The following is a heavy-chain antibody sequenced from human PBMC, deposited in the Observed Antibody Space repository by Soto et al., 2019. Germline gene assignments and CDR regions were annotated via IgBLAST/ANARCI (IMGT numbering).Heavy chain of an antibody. CDR2: ISGSGGST. CDR1: GFPFSSYA. D-gene: IGHD6-19*01. J-gene: IGHJ4*02. Sequence: GGSLRLSCAASGFPFSSYAMSWVLQAPGKGLEWVSAISGSGGSTYYADSVKVLFTISRYNPNNTVYLQMNSLRAEDTAVYSCAKEGSSGWSSVDYWAQGTPVTVSS. CDR3: AKEGSSGWSSVDY. V-gene: IGHV3-23*01.